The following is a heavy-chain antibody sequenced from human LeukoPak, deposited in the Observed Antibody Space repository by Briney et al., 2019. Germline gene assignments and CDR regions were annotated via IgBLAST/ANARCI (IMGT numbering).Heavy chain of an antibody. Sequence: SETLSLTCTVSGGSISSSSYYWGWIRQPPGKGLEWIGSIYYSGSTYYNPSLKSRVTISVDTSKNQFSLKLSSVTAADTAVYYCAREDLYDSSGYSNKNHLYYFDYWGQGTLVTVSS. D-gene: IGHD3-22*01. CDR3: AREDLYDSSGYSNKNHLYYFDY. V-gene: IGHV4-39*07. J-gene: IGHJ4*02. CDR2: IYYSGST. CDR1: GGSISSSSYY.